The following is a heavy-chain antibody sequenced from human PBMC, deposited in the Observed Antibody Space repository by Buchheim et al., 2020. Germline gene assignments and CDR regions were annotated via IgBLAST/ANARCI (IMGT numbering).Heavy chain of an antibody. J-gene: IGHJ3*02. CDR2: IKQDGSEK. V-gene: IGHV3-7*04. CDR3: ARDPYDDAFDI. CDR1: GFTFSSHW. D-gene: IGHD3-22*01. Sequence: EVQLVESGGGLVQHGGSLRLSCAASGFTFSSHWMSWVSQAPGKGMEWVANIKQDGSEKYYVDSVKGRFTISRDNAKNSLYLQMNSLRAEVTAVYYCARDPYDDAFDIWGQGT.